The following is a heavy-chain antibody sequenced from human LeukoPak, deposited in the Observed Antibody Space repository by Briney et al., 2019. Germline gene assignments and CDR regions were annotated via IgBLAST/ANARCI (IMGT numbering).Heavy chain of an antibody. Sequence: ASVKVSCKASGGTFSTYAISWVRQAPGQGLEWVGRIVPILGTANYAQNFQGGVTITAGRSTTTAYMELSSLRSEDTAVYYCARVPQGSSWPYYFDYWGQGTLVTVSS. D-gene: IGHD6-13*01. CDR2: IVPILGTA. CDR3: ARVPQGSSWPYYFDY. V-gene: IGHV1-69*04. J-gene: IGHJ4*02. CDR1: GGTFSTYA.